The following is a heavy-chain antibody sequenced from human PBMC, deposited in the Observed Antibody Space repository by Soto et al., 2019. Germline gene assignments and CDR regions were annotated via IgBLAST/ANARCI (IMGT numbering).Heavy chain of an antibody. CDR3: ARDGYCSGGSCYSLGY. Sequence: QVQLVQSGAEVKKPGSSVKVYCKASGGTFNTYDINWVRQAPGQGLEWMGGIIPIFGPTNYTQKFQGRVTITADISTSTAYMELSSLRSEDTAVYYCARDGYCSGGSCYSLGYLGRGTLVTVSS. CDR2: IIPIFGPT. V-gene: IGHV1-69*06. J-gene: IGHJ4*02. D-gene: IGHD2-15*01. CDR1: GGTFNTYD.